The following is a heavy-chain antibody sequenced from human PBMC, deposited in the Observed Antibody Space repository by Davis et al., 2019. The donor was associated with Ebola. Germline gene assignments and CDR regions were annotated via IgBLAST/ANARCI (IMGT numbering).Heavy chain of an antibody. Sequence: ASVKVSCKASGYTFTSYAMHWVRQAPGQRLEWMGWINAGNGNTKYSQKFQGRVTMTRNTSISTAYMELSSLRSEDTAVCYCARGRLWFGELLYTANWFDPWGQGTLVTVSS. D-gene: IGHD3-10*01. CDR3: ARGRLWFGELLYTANWFDP. V-gene: IGHV1-3*01. CDR2: INAGNGNT. CDR1: GYTFTSYA. J-gene: IGHJ5*02.